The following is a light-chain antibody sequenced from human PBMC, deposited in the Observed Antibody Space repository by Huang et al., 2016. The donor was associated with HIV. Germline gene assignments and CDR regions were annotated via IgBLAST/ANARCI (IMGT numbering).Light chain of an antibody. Sequence: DIVMTQTPLSLSVTPGQPASISCKSSQSLLHSDGKTYLYWYLQKPGQSPQLLIYEVYRRFSGVPDRFSGRGSGTDFTLKISRVEAEDVGVYYCMQGIHLPPTFGQGTKVEIK. V-gene: IGKV2-29*02. CDR1: QSLLHSDGKTY. J-gene: IGKJ1*01. CDR2: EVY. CDR3: MQGIHLPPT.